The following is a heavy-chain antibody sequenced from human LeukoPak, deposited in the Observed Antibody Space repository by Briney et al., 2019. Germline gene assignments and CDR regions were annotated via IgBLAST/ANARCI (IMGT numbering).Heavy chain of an antibody. J-gene: IGHJ3*02. D-gene: IGHD3-10*01. Sequence: GGSLRLSCAASGFTFSSYEMNWVRQAPGKGLEGVSYISSSGSTIYYADSVKGRFTISRDNAKNSLYLQMNSLRAEDTAVYYCARGFSGSFAFDIWGQGTMVTVSS. V-gene: IGHV3-48*03. CDR3: ARGFSGSFAFDI. CDR2: ISSSGSTI. CDR1: GFTFSSYE.